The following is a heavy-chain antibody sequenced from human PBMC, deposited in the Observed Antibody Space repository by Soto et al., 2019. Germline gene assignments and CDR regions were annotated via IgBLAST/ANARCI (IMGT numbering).Heavy chain of an antibody. J-gene: IGHJ6*03. V-gene: IGHV3-30-3*01. CDR3: ARAPRLEPSDHYYYYYMDV. CDR2: ISYDGSKK. Sequence: GGSLRLSCAASGFTFSSYAMHWVRQAPGKGLEWVAVISYDGSKKYYADSVKDRFTIARDNSNNSLYLQLNSLRGEDTAVYYCARAPRLEPSDHYYYYYMDVWGKGTTVTVSS. D-gene: IGHD1-1*01. CDR1: GFTFSSYA.